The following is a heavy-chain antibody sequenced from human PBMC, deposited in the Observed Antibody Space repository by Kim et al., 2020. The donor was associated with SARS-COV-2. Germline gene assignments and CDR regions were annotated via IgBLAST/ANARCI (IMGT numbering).Heavy chain of an antibody. Sequence: SETLSLTCTVSGGSISSGGYYWSWIRQHPGKGLEWIGYIYYSGSTYYNPSLKSRVTISVDTSKNQFSLKLSSVTAADTAVYYCAREGGLLYYYGMDVWGQGTTVTVSS. D-gene: IGHD1-26*01. CDR1: GGSISSGGYY. CDR3: AREGGLLYYYGMDV. J-gene: IGHJ6*02. V-gene: IGHV4-31*03. CDR2: IYYSGST.